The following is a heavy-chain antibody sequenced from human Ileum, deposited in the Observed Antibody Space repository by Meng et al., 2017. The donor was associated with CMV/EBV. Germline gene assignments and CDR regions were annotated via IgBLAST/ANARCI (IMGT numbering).Heavy chain of an antibody. V-gene: IGHV4-39*07. J-gene: IGHJ4*02. CDR1: GGSISSGNYH. D-gene: IGHD2-21*02. CDR3: ARISGGGACCGADY. Sequence: SETLSLTCTVSGGSISSGNYHWGWIRQTPGKGLEWVGSIHNSGSTQYSPSLKSRVTMSVDTSKNQVSLKLTSVTAADTAVYYCARISGGGACCGADYWGQGTLVTVSS. CDR2: IHNSGST.